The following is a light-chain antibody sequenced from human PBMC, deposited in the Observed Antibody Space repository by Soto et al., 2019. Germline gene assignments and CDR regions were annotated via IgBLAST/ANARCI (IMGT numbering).Light chain of an antibody. CDR1: RSNIGSNT. V-gene: IGLV1-44*01. Sequence: QSVLTQPPSASETPGQRVTVSCSGSRSNIGSNTVNWYQQLPGTAPKLLIYGDNQRPSGVPDRFSGSKSGTSASLAISGLQSEDEADYYCATWDDSLNGYVFGIGTKVTVL. CDR3: ATWDDSLNGYV. J-gene: IGLJ1*01. CDR2: GDN.